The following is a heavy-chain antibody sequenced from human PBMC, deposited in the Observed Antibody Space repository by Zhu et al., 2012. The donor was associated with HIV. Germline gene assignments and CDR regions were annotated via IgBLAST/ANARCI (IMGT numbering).Heavy chain of an antibody. V-gene: IGHV4-34*01. CDR3: ARHRNGSGSFQH. J-gene: IGHJ1*01. Sequence: QVQLQQWGAGLLKPSETLSLTCAVYGGSFSGYYWSWIRQPPGKGLEWIGEINHSGSTNYNPSLKSRVTISVDTSKNQFSLKLSSVTAADTAVYYCARHRNGSGSFQHWGQGTLVTVSS. CDR1: GGSFSGYY. D-gene: IGHD3-10*01. CDR2: INHSGST.